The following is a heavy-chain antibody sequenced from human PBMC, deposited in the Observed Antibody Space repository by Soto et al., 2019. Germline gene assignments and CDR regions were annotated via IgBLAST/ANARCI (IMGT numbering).Heavy chain of an antibody. Sequence: SLTQCVPCGVDSGSGSAYEWSCILQTPRKGLEWSGEINHSGSTNYTPSLNSRLTISVDTSKNQFSLKLTSVTVADTAVYYCARGRGAGGGYAGPSGVRLAWFDPWGQGNVVTVPS. CDR2: INHSGST. D-gene: IGHD3-10*01. CDR3: ARGRGAGGGYAGPSGVRLAWFDP. J-gene: IGHJ5*02. CDR1: SGSGSAYE. V-gene: IGHV4-34*01.